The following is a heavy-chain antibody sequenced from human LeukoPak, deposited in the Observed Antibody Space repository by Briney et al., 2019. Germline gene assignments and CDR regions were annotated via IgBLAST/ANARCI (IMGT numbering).Heavy chain of an antibody. CDR2: IYYSGST. CDR1: GGSISSYY. CDR3: ARGVYFSSRYYYYYYIDV. Sequence: PSETLSLTCTVSGGSISSYYWSWIRQPPGKGLEWVGYIYYSGSTNYNPSLKSRVTISVDTSKNQFSLKLSSVTAADTAVYYCARGVYFSSRYYYYYYIDVWGKGTTVTVSS. V-gene: IGHV4-59*01. D-gene: IGHD2/OR15-2a*01. J-gene: IGHJ6*03.